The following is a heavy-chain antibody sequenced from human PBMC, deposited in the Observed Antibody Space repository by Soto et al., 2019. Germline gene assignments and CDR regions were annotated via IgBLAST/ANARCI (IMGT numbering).Heavy chain of an antibody. CDR1: GFSFSSYA. D-gene: IGHD6-19*01. V-gene: IGHV3-23*01. Sequence: EVQLLESGGGLVQPGGSLRLSCAASGFSFSSYAMTWVRQAPGKGLEWVSGITGSDGTTFYADSVKGRFTISRDNSKNTLYLQMNSLRAEDAAIYYCATGGGHGYASGWYEYWGQGTLVTVSS. CDR3: ATGGGHGYASGWYEY. CDR2: ITGSDGTT. J-gene: IGHJ4*02.